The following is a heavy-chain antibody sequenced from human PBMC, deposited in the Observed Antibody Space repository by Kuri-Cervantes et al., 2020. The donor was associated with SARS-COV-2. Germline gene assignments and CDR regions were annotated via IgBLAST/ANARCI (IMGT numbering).Heavy chain of an antibody. CDR2: IKGKTDGWTT. CDR3: TTVGTGYSYGFDYYGMDV. CDR1: GFTFSNAW. V-gene: IGHV3-15*07. D-gene: IGHD5-18*01. J-gene: IGHJ6*02. Sequence: GVSLRRSCAASGFTFSNAWMNWDRQAPGKGLEWVGRIKGKTDGWTTDYAAPVKGRFTISRDDSKNTLYLQMNSLKTEDTAVYYCTTVGTGYSYGFDYYGMDVWGQGTTVTVSS.